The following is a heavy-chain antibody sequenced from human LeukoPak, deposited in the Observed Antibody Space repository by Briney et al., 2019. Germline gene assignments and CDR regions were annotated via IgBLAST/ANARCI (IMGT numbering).Heavy chain of an antibody. D-gene: IGHD2-15*01. J-gene: IGHJ4*02. V-gene: IGHV4-34*01. CDR3: ASTCSGGSCSYYFDY. CDR1: GGSFSGYY. CDR2: INHSGST. Sequence: SETLSLTCAVYGGSFSGYYWSWIRQPPGKGLEWIGEINHSGSTSYNPSLKSRVTISVDTSKNQFSLKLSSVTAADTAVYYCASTCSGGSCSYYFDYWGQGTLVTVSS.